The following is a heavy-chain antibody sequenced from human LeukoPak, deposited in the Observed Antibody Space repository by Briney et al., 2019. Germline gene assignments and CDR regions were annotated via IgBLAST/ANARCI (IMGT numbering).Heavy chain of an antibody. CDR1: GFPFGDYG. D-gene: IGHD1-26*01. J-gene: IGHJ3*01. Sequence: GRSLTLSCSASGFPFGDYGTSSARHAPGKGMGWVSGISWNGGNTNYAASVKGRFPVSRDNATISLYLQMSRLRAEDTVLYFWAKEQAPGWELRHAFNLWGQGTRVTVS. CDR3: AKEQAPGWELRHAFNL. V-gene: IGHV3-20*04. CDR2: ISWNGGNT.